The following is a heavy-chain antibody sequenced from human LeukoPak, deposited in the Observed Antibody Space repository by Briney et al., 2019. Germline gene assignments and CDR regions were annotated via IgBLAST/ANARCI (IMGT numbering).Heavy chain of an antibody. D-gene: IGHD3-10*01. CDR2: IYYSGST. Sequence: SETLSLTCTVSGGSMSTYYWSWIRQPPGKGLEWIGYIYYSGSTNYNPSLKSRVTISVDTSKNQFSLKLSSVTAADTAVYYCARDLSWFGELYWFDPWGQGTLVTVSS. V-gene: IGHV4-59*01. CDR3: ARDLSWFGELYWFDP. CDR1: GGSMSTYY. J-gene: IGHJ5*02.